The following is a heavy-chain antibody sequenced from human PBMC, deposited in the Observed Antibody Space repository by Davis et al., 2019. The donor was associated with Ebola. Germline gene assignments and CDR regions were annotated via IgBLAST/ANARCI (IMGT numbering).Heavy chain of an antibody. J-gene: IGHJ4*02. D-gene: IGHD3-16*01. CDR2: IYPGDSDT. Sequence: GESLKISCKGSGYSFTTYWIGWVRQLPGKGLELMGIIYPGDSDTRYSPSFEGQVTISVDRSIGTAFLQWNTLKASDTGIYYCARSEALWGASDYWGQGTLVTVSS. CDR1: GYSFTTYW. V-gene: IGHV5-51*01. CDR3: ARSEALWGASDY.